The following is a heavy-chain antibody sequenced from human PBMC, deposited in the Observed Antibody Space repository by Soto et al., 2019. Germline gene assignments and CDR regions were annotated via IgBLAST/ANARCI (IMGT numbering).Heavy chain of an antibody. V-gene: IGHV4-31*03. J-gene: IGHJ4*02. CDR1: GGSISSGGYY. D-gene: IGHD3-22*01. Sequence: SETLSLTCTVSGGSISSGGYYWTWIRQQPGKGLEWIGYIYYIGSTYYNPSLKSRVTISVDTSKNQFSLKLSSVTAADTAVYYCARVYPKTLYDSSGYYRGAYDYWGQGTLVTVSS. CDR2: IYYIGST. CDR3: ARVYPKTLYDSSGYYRGAYDY.